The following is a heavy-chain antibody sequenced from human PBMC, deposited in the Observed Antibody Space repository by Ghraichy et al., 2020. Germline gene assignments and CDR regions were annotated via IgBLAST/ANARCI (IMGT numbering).Heavy chain of an antibody. Sequence: GESLRLSCAAFGFTFSTYAMSWVRQAPGKGPEWVSAISGNGASTNYADSVRGRFTISRDNSKNTLYLQMNSLRVEETAVYYCAKKFYYGSESTSDLFDYWGQGTLVTVSS. CDR2: ISGNGAST. D-gene: IGHD3-10*01. V-gene: IGHV3-23*01. CDR3: AKKFYYGSESTSDLFDY. J-gene: IGHJ4*02. CDR1: GFTFSTYA.